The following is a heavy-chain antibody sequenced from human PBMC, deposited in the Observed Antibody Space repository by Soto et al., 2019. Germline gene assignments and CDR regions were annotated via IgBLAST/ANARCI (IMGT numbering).Heavy chain of an antibody. D-gene: IGHD3-22*01. CDR2: IRNNGIST. J-gene: IGHJ4*02. Sequence: GGSLRLSCSASGFTFSSYSMHWVRQAPGKGLEFVSVIRNNGISTYYADSVKGRFTISRDNSKNTLSLQMRSLRPEDTAVYYCVKGGTSVSSAGFDYWGLGTLVTVSS. V-gene: IGHV3-64D*06. CDR3: VKGGTSVSSAGFDY. CDR1: GFTFSSYS.